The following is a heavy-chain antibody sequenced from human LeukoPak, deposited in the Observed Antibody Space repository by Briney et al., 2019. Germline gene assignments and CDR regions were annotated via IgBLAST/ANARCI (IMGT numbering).Heavy chain of an antibody. CDR2: INHSGST. V-gene: IGHV4-34*01. CDR1: GFTFSSYA. Sequence: GSLRLSCAASGFTFSSYAMSWIRQPPGKGLEWIGEINHSGSTNYNPSLKSRVTISVDTSKNQFSLKPSSVTAADTAVYYCARSDPDYFDYWGQGTLVTVSS. J-gene: IGHJ4*02. CDR3: ARSDPDYFDY.